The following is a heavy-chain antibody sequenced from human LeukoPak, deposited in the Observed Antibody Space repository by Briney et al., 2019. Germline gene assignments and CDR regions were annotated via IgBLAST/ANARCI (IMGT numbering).Heavy chain of an antibody. CDR1: GFTFGDYA. CDR2: IRSKRYGGAT. D-gene: IGHD6-19*01. CDR3: TRDILSGWYYFDF. Sequence: PGGSLRPSCTASGFTFGDYAMSWVRQAPGKGLEWVGFIRSKRYGGATEYAASVKGRFTISRDDSKSVAYLHMNSLKTEDTAVYYCTRDILSGWYYFDFWGQGTLVTVSS. V-gene: IGHV3-49*04. J-gene: IGHJ4*02.